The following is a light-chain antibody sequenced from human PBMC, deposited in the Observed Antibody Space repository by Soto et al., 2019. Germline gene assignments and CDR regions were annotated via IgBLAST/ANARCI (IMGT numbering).Light chain of an antibody. CDR2: GNS. V-gene: IGLV1-40*01. J-gene: IGLJ2*01. Sequence: QSVLTQPPSVSGAPGQRVTISCTGSSSNIGAGYDVHWYQQLPGTAPKLLIYGNSNRPSGVPDRFSGSKFGTSASLAITGLQAEDEADYYCQSYDSSLSGSMVFGGGTKLTVL. CDR3: QSYDSSLSGSMV. CDR1: SSNIGAGYD.